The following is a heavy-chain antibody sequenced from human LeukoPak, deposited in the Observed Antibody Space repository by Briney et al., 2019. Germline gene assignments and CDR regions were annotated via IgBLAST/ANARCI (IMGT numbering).Heavy chain of an antibody. Sequence: ASVKVSCKASGYTFTSYYMHWVRQAPGQGLEWMGIINPSGGSTSYAQKFQGRVTMTRDMSTSTVYMELSSLRSEDTAVYYCARDPPGGGRIDYWGQGTLVTVSS. D-gene: IGHD1-26*01. J-gene: IGHJ4*02. CDR2: INPSGGST. CDR3: ARDPPGGGRIDY. V-gene: IGHV1-46*01. CDR1: GYTFTSYY.